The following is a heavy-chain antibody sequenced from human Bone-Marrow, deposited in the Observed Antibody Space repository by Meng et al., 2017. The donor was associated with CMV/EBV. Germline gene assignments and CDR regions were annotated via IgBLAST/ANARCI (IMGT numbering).Heavy chain of an antibody. CDR3: ARGRKAKYQMLFDAFDI. D-gene: IGHD2-2*01. J-gene: IGHJ3*02. V-gene: IGHV3-48*03. CDR1: GFTFSSYE. Sequence: GGSLRLSCAASGFTFSSYEMNWVRQAPGKGLEWVSYISSSGSTIYYADSVKGRFTISRDNAKNSLYLQMNSLRAEDTAVYYCARGRKAKYQMLFDAFDIWGQGTMVTVSS. CDR2: ISSSGSTI.